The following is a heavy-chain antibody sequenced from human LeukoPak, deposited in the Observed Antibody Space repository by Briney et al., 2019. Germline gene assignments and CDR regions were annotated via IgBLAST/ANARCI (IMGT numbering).Heavy chain of an antibody. J-gene: IGHJ5*02. CDR1: GYTFTSYG. CDR3: ARDSVYLRSGGSWLGGWFDP. D-gene: IGHD2-15*01. Sequence: ASVKVSCKASGYTFTSYGISWVRQAPGQGLEWMGWINPNSGGTNYAQKFQGRVTMTRDTSISTAYMELSRLRSDDTAVYYCARDSVYLRSGGSWLGGWFDPWGQGTLVTVSS. CDR2: INPNSGGT. V-gene: IGHV1-2*02.